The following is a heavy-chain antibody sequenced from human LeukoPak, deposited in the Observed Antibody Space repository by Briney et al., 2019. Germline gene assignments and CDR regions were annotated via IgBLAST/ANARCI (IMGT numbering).Heavy chain of an antibody. Sequence: PSQTLSLTCTVSGGSISSGSYYWSWIRQPAGKGLEWIGRIYTSGSTNYNPSLKSRVTTSVDTSKNQFSLKLSSVTAADTAVYYCAREVYDSGGNWFDPWGQGTLVTVSS. D-gene: IGHD5/OR15-5a*01. CDR1: GGSISSGSYY. J-gene: IGHJ5*02. CDR2: IYTSGST. V-gene: IGHV4-61*02. CDR3: AREVYDSGGNWFDP.